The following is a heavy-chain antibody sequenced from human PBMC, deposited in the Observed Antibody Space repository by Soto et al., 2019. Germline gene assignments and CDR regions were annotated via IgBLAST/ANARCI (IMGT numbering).Heavy chain of an antibody. J-gene: IGHJ6*02. V-gene: IGHV4-59*01. D-gene: IGHD3-16*01. CDR2: IYYSGST. Sequence: QVQLQESGPGLVKPSETLSLTCTVSGGSISSYYWSWIRQPPGKGLEWIGYIYYSGSTNYNPSLKSRVTISVDTSKSQFSLKLSSVTAADTAVYYCARDRNGGYYYYGMDVWGQGTTVTVSS. CDR3: ARDRNGGYYYYGMDV. CDR1: GGSISSYY.